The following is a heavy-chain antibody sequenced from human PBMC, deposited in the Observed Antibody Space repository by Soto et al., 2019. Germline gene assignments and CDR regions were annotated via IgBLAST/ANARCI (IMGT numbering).Heavy chain of an antibody. D-gene: IGHD3-16*02. CDR3: ATTLEYDYIWGSYRYDAFDI. Sequence: QVQLQESGPGLVNPSETLSLTCTVSGGSISSYYWSWIRQPPGKGLEWIGYIYYSGSTNYNPSLTSRVTISVDKSKHQFSLKLSSVTAADTAVYYCATTLEYDYIWGSYRYDAFDIWGQGTMVTVSS. CDR2: IYYSGST. V-gene: IGHV4-59*08. J-gene: IGHJ3*02. CDR1: GGSISSYY.